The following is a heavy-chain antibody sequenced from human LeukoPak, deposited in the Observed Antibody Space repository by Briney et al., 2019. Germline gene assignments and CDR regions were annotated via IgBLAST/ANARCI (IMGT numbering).Heavy chain of an antibody. J-gene: IGHJ4*02. CDR2: ISGSGSGGST. CDR1: GFTFSSSA. CDR3: AKSGYNRFDY. D-gene: IGHD5-24*01. V-gene: IGHV3-23*01. Sequence: GGPLRLSCAASGFTFSSSAMSWVRQAPGKGLEWVSSISGSGSGGSTYYADSVKGRFTISGDNSKNTLYLQMNSLRVEDTAVYYCAKSGYNRFDYWGQGTLVTVSS.